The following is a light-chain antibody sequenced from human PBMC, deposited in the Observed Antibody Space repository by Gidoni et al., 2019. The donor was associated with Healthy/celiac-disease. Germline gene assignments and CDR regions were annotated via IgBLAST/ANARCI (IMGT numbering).Light chain of an antibody. J-gene: IGKJ2*04. CDR3: QQYNNWPPMCS. Sequence: EIVMTQSPATLSVSPGERATLSCRASQSVSSNLAWYQHKPGQAPRPLIYGASTRATGIPARFSGSGSGTEFTLTISSLQSEDFAVYYCQQYNNWPPMCSFGQGTKLEIK. CDR2: GAS. CDR1: QSVSSN. V-gene: IGKV3-15*01.